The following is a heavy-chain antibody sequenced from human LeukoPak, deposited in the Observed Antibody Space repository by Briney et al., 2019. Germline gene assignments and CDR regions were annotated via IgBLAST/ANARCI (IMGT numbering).Heavy chain of an antibody. J-gene: IGHJ3*02. CDR3: ARGRDFAFDI. V-gene: IGHV4-34*01. D-gene: IGHD3-3*01. CDR1: GGSFSGYY. Sequence: SETLSLTCAVYGGSFSGYYWSWIRQPPRKGLEWIGEINHSGSTNYNPSLKSRVTISVDTSKNQFSLKLSSVTAADTAVYYCARGRDFAFDIWGQGTMVTVSS. CDR2: INHSGST.